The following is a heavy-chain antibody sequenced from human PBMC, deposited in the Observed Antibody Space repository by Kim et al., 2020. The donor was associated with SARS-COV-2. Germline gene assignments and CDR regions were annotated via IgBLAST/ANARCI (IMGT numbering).Heavy chain of an antibody. V-gene: IGHV4-59*13. Sequence: SETLSLTCTVSGGSISSYYWSWIRQPPGKGLEWIGYIYYSGSTNYNPSLKSRVTISVDTSKNQFSLKLSSVTAADTAVYYCAREGRSGLFDPWGQGTLVTVSS. CDR1: GGSISSYY. CDR2: IYYSGST. D-gene: IGHD3-10*01. J-gene: IGHJ5*02. CDR3: AREGRSGLFDP.